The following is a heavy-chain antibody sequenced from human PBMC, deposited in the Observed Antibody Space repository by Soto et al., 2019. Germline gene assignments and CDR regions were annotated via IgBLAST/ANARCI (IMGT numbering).Heavy chain of an antibody. CDR2: IIPIFGTA. D-gene: IGHD3-3*02. CDR3: ASTSIFFYFHADHCDGIDV. CDR1: GGTFTNYA. J-gene: IGHJ6*02. Sequence: SSVKPSWKDPGGTFTNYAMRWLRQAPGQELEWMGGIIPIFGTANYAQKFQCRVTITADTSTSTAYMELSSLRSEDTAVYYCASTSIFFYFHADHCDGIDVPGQGSTVIGSS. V-gene: IGHV1-69*06.